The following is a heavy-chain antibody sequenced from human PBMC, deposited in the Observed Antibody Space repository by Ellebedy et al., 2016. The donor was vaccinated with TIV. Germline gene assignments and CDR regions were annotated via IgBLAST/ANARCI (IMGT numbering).Heavy chain of an antibody. CDR3: AGSDYGDPPEWFDP. CDR1: GGSISSSDW. J-gene: IGHJ5*02. D-gene: IGHD4/OR15-4a*01. Sequence: SETLSLXCAVSGGSISSSDWWSWVRQPPGKGLEWIGEIFHSGSTNYNPSLASRVTISVDESKIHFSLTLNSVTAADTAVYYCAGSDYGDPPEWFDPWGPGTRVTVSA. CDR2: IFHSGST. V-gene: IGHV4-4*02.